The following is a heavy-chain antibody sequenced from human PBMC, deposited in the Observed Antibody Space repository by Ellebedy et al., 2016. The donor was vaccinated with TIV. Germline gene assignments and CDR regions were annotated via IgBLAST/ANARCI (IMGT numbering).Heavy chain of an antibody. CDR3: VRTSSGTRNFDP. J-gene: IGHJ5*02. V-gene: IGHV4-39*07. CDR2: IYYSGIT. CDR1: GGSISSTTYY. D-gene: IGHD1-7*01. Sequence: MPSETLSLTCTVPGGSISSTTYYWGWIRQPPGKGLEWIGGIYYSGITYYNPPLDSRVTISLDTSKNQVSLKLSSVTAADTAVYYCVRTSSGTRNFDPWGQGTLVTVSS.